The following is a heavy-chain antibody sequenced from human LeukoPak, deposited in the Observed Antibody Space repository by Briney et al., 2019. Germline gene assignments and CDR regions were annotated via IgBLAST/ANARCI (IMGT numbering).Heavy chain of an antibody. Sequence: ASVKVSCKVSGGPFSGHGISWVRQAPGEGLEWMGGITAIYETTNYAERFQGRVTMTADESTSTAYMELRSLRSDDTAVYYCAREIGDYVWGSYRYGGAFDIWGQGTMVTVSS. J-gene: IGHJ3*02. D-gene: IGHD3-16*02. CDR1: GGPFSGHG. V-gene: IGHV1-69*13. CDR2: ITAIYETT. CDR3: AREIGDYVWGSYRYGGAFDI.